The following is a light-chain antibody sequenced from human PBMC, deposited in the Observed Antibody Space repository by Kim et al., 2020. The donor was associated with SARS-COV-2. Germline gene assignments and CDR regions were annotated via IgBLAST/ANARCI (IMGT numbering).Light chain of an antibody. CDR1: KLGDKY. CDR2: EDS. Sequence: SYELTQPPSVSMSPGQTASITCSGDKLGDKYASWYPPQSGQSPVVVIYEDSKRPSGIPARFSGSHSGNTATLTISGTQAMDEADYYCQAWDSYTGVFGGGTQLTVL. V-gene: IGLV3-1*01. J-gene: IGLJ3*02. CDR3: QAWDSYTGV.